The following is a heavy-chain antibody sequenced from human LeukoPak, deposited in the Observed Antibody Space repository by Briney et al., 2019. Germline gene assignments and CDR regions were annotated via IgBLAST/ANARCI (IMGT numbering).Heavy chain of an antibody. Sequence: ASETLSLTCTVSGTSITSSAYYWGWIRQVPGKGLEWIGSIYYSGTAYYNPSLESRVTISEDTSRSSFSLMLTSVTAADTAVYYCARQASDYYYYYMDVWGQGTTVIVAS. V-gene: IGHV4-39*01. J-gene: IGHJ6*03. CDR3: ARQASDYYYYYMDV. CDR2: IYYSGTA. CDR1: GTSITSSAYY.